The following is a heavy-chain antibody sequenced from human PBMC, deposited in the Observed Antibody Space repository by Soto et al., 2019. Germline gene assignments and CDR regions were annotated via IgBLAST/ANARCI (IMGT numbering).Heavy chain of an antibody. CDR3: ARTPWRLLWFGELLPYFDY. CDR1: GFTFSSYW. Sequence: GGSLRLSCAASGFTFSSYWMSWVRQAPGKGLEWVANIKQDGSEKYYVDTVKGRFTISRDNAKNSLYLQMNSLRAEDTAVYYCARTPWRLLWFGELLPYFDYWGQGTLVTISS. D-gene: IGHD3-10*01. V-gene: IGHV3-7*01. CDR2: IKQDGSEK. J-gene: IGHJ4*02.